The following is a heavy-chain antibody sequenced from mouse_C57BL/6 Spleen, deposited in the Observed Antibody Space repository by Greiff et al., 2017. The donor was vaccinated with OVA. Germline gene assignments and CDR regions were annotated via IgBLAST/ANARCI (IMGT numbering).Heavy chain of an antibody. CDR2: IDPETGGT. CDR1: GYTFTDYE. Sequence: VQLQQSGAELVRPGASVTLSCKASGYTFTDYEMHWVKQTPVHGLEWIGAIDPETGGTAYNQKFKGKAILTADKSSSTAYMELRSLTSEDSAVYYCTRWRYGDYAVYYFDYWGQGTTLTVSS. J-gene: IGHJ2*01. V-gene: IGHV1-15*01. CDR3: TRWRYGDYAVYYFDY. D-gene: IGHD2-4*01.